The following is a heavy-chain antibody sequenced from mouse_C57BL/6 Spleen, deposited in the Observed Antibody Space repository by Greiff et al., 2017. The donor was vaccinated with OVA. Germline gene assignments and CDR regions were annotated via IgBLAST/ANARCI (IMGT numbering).Heavy chain of an antibody. D-gene: IGHD1-2*01. J-gene: IGHJ3*01. CDR3: TVQFIGKFAY. CDR1: GFTFSNYW. V-gene: IGHV6-3*01. Sequence: EVMLVESGGGLVQPGGSMKLSCVASGFTFSNYWMNWVRQSPEKGLEWVAQIRLKSDNYATHYAESVKGRFTISRDDSKSSVYLQMNNLRAEDTGIYYCTVQFIGKFAYWGQGTLVTVSA. CDR2: IRLKSDNYAT.